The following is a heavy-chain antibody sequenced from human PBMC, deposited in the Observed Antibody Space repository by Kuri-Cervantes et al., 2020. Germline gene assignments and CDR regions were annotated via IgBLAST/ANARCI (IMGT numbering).Heavy chain of an antibody. Sequence: GGSLRLSCAASGFAFSTYGMHWVGQAPGEGLEWVAVISYDGSNKYDADSVKGRFTISRDNSKNTVYLRMDSLRAEDTAVYYCAKGGAIYSTGSYATYYFDYWGQGTLVTVSS. V-gene: IGHV3-30*18. CDR3: AKGGAIYSTGSYATYYFDY. CDR2: ISYDGSNK. CDR1: GFAFSTYG. D-gene: IGHD3-10*01. J-gene: IGHJ4*02.